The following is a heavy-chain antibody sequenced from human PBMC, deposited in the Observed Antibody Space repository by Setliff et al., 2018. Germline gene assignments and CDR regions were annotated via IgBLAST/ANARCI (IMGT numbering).Heavy chain of an antibody. CDR1: GSTFTSYY. CDR3: AREVVVVKSAINYYYYMDV. CDR2: IDPNSGGT. V-gene: IGHV1-2*06. J-gene: IGHJ6*03. D-gene: IGHD2-2*01. Sequence: ASVKVSCKASGSTFTSYYTHWVRQAPGQGLEWLGRIDPNSGGTDYAQRFQGRVTMSGDTSISTAYMELSSLRSDDTAVFYCAREVVVVKSAINYYYYMDVWGKGTTVTVSS.